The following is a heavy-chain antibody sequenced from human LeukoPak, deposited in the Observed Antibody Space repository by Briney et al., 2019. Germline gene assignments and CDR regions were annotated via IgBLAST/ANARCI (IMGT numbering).Heavy chain of an antibody. CDR2: ISAYNGYT. V-gene: IGHV1-18*01. CDR1: GYTFTSYG. D-gene: IGHD6-13*01. Sequence: GASVKVSCKASGYTFTSYGISWVRQAPGQGLEWMGWISAYNGYTNYAQKLQGRVTMTTDTSTSTAYMELRSLRSDDTAMYYCARGPNIAAAGIYVYWGQEPWSPSPQ. CDR3: ARGPNIAAAGIYVY. J-gene: IGHJ4*01.